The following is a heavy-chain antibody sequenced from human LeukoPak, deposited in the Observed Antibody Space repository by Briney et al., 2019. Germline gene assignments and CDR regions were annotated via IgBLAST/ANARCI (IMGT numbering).Heavy chain of an antibody. V-gene: IGHV4-38-2*02. CDR3: ARSRTGLSSGWSDY. CDR1: GFSISSGYY. J-gene: IGHJ4*02. D-gene: IGHD6-19*01. Sequence: SETLSLTCTVPGFSISSGYYWGWIRQPPGKGLEWIGIIFHSGNTYYNPSLNSRLTIFVDTSKNQFSLKLNSVTVADTAVYFCARSRTGLSSGWSDYWGQGMLVTVSS. CDR2: IFHSGNT.